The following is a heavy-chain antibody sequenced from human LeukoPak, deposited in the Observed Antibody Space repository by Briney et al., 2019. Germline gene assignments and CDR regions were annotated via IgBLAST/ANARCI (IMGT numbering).Heavy chain of an antibody. CDR3: ARDGTAMVIYYFDY. CDR1: GGSMSSYY. Sequence: SETLSLTCTVSGGSMSSYYWSWIRQPPGKGLEWIGNIYYSGSTYYNPSLKSRVTISVDTSKNQFSLKLSSVTAADTAVYYCARDGTAMVIYYFDYWGQGTLVTVSS. CDR2: IYYSGST. D-gene: IGHD5-18*01. V-gene: IGHV4-59*12. J-gene: IGHJ4*02.